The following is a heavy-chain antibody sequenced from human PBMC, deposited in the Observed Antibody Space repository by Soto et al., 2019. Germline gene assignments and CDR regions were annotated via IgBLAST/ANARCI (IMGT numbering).Heavy chain of an antibody. CDR3: AKERRYYGSGSYYNGVVRWFDP. CDR1: GFTFSSYG. J-gene: IGHJ5*02. D-gene: IGHD3-10*01. V-gene: IGHV3-30*18. CDR2: ISYDGSNK. Sequence: QVQLVESGGGVVQPGRSLRLSCAASGFTFSSYGMHWVRQAPGKGLEWVAVISYDGSNKYYADSVKGRFTISRDNSKNTLYLQMNSLRAEDTAVYYCAKERRYYGSGSYYNGVVRWFDPWGQGTLVTVSS.